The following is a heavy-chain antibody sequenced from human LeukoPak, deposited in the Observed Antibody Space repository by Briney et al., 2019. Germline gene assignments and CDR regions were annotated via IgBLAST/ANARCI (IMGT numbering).Heavy chain of an antibody. D-gene: IGHD1-26*01. CDR3: ARVRGSYYLDY. CDR2: ISGSSSFI. J-gene: IGHJ4*02. Sequence: GGSLRLSCAASGFTFSSYNMNWVRQAPGKGLEWVSSISGSSSFISYADSMQGRFTISRDNARNSLYLQMNSLRAEDTAVYYCARVRGSYYLDYWGQGTLVTVSS. CDR1: GFTFSSYN. V-gene: IGHV3-21*01.